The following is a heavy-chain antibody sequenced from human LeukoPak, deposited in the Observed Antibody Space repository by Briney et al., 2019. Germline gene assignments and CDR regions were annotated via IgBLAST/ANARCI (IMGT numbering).Heavy chain of an antibody. CDR1: GFTFSSYA. Sequence: PGGSLRLSCAASGFTFSSYAMSWVRQAPGKGLEWVSAISGSGGSTYYADSVKGRFTISRDNSKNTLYLQMNSLRAEDTAVYYCAKDHSSGWYEDYYFDYWGQGTLVTVSS. J-gene: IGHJ4*02. CDR2: ISGSGGST. D-gene: IGHD6-19*01. V-gene: IGHV3-23*01. CDR3: AKDHSSGWYEDYYFDY.